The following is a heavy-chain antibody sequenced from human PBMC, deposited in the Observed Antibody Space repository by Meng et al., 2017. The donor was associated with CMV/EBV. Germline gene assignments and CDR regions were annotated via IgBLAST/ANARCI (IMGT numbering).Heavy chain of an antibody. D-gene: IGHD1-14*01. CDR3: ARAPPFYGMDV. Sequence: SETLSLTCAVYGGSFSGYYWSWIRQPPGKGLEWIGEINHSGSTNYNPSLKSRVTISVDTSKNQFSLKLSSVTVADTAVYYCARAPPFYGMDVWGQGTTVTVSS. J-gene: IGHJ6*02. CDR1: GGSFSGYY. V-gene: IGHV4-34*01. CDR2: INHSGST.